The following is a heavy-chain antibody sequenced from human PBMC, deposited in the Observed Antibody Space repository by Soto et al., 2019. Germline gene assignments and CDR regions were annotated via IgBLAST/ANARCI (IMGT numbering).Heavy chain of an antibody. D-gene: IGHD6-13*01. CDR1: GFTFSSYA. Sequence: VGSLRLSCAASGFTFSSYAMSWVRQAPGKGLEWVSAISGSGGSTYYADSVKGRFTISRDNSKNTLYLQMNSLRAEDTAVYYCAKDQGSSWYVPYYYYYGMDVWGQGTTVTVSS. CDR3: AKDQGSSWYVPYYYYYGMDV. J-gene: IGHJ6*02. V-gene: IGHV3-23*01. CDR2: ISGSGGST.